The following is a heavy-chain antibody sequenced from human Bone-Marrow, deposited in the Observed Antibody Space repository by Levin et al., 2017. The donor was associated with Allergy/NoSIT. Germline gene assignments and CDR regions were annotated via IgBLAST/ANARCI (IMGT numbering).Heavy chain of an antibody. CDR1: TGSIRDNY. CDR3: ARGSGIAIFGVTGGMIDY. J-gene: IGHJ4*02. CDR2: INYSGST. Sequence: SETLSLTCTVSTGSIRDNYWTWIRQSPGKGLEWIGYINYSGSTNYNPSLKSRVTISVDTSKNHFSLKLTSVTAADTAVYYCARGSGIAIFGVTGGMIDYWGQGTLVTVSS. V-gene: IGHV4-59*01. D-gene: IGHD3-3*01.